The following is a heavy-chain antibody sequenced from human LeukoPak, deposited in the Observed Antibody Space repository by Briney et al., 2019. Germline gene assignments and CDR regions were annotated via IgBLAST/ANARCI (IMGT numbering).Heavy chain of an antibody. V-gene: IGHV1-46*01. D-gene: IGHD4-17*01. Sequence: ASVKVSCKASGYTFTSYYMHWVRQAPGQGLEWMGIINPSGGSTSYAQKFQGRVTMTRDTSTSTVYMELSSLRSEDTAVYYCARGGSDYGDYGNYFDYWGQGTLVTVSS. CDR2: INPSGGST. J-gene: IGHJ4*02. CDR1: GYTFTSYY. CDR3: ARGGSDYGDYGNYFDY.